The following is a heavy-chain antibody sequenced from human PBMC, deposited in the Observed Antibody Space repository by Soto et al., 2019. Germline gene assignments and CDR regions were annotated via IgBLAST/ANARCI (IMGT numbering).Heavy chain of an antibody. Sequence: QVQLVQSGAEVKKPGSSGKASCKASGGTFSNYASSWVRQAPGQGLRGRGGIIHTSGTANYTQKFQGRVTITAGESTSTAYMELSSLRSEDTAVYYCARSQGSSTSLEIYYYYYYGMDVWGQGTTVTVSS. CDR2: IIHTSGTA. V-gene: IGHV1-69*01. CDR3: ARSQGSSTSLEIYYYYYYGMDV. CDR1: GGTFSNYA. J-gene: IGHJ6*02. D-gene: IGHD2-2*01.